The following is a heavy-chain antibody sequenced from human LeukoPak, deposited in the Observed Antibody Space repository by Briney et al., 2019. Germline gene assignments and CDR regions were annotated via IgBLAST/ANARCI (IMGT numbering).Heavy chain of an antibody. J-gene: IGHJ5*02. CDR2: INHSGST. D-gene: IGHD6-13*01. Sequence: SETLSLTCAVYGGSFSGYYWSWIRQPPGKGLEWIGEINHSGSTNYNPSLKSRVTISVDTSENQFSLKLSSVTAADTAVYYCARGSIAAAGTNWFDPWGQGTLVTVSS. CDR1: GGSFSGYY. CDR3: ARGSIAAAGTNWFDP. V-gene: IGHV4-34*01.